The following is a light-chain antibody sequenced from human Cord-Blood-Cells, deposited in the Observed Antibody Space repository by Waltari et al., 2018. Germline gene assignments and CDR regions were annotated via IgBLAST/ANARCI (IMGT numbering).Light chain of an antibody. CDR1: QSSSSW. V-gene: IGKV1-5*01. Sequence: DIQMPQSPSTLPASVGDRVTITCRASQSSSSWLAWYQQKPGKATKLLFYDGSSLESGVPSGLSGSGSGTEFPLTIRSLQPDDFATYYCQQYNSYSITFGQGTRLEIK. CDR2: DGS. CDR3: QQYNSYSIT. J-gene: IGKJ5*01.